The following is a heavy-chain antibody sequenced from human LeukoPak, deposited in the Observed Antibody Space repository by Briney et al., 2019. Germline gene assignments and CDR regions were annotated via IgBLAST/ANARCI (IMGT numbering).Heavy chain of an antibody. CDR3: ARRRYLEGFGGRYFDY. V-gene: IGHV4-59*12. D-gene: IGHD3-10*01. Sequence: SETLSLTCSVSGGSISNYYWSWIRQSPGKGPEWIGYIYNSGSTNYNPSLKSRVTISLDTSKKQFSLKLTSVTAADTAVYYCARRRYLEGFGGRYFDYWGQGTLVTVSS. CDR1: GGSISNYY. CDR2: IYNSGST. J-gene: IGHJ4*02.